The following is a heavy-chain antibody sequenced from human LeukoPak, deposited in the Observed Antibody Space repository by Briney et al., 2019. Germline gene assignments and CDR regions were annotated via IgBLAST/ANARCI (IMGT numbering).Heavy chain of an antibody. Sequence: ASVKVSCKASGGTFSSYTISWVRQAPGQGLEWVGRIIPILGIANYAQKFQGRVTITADKSTSTAYMELSSLRSEDTAVYYCARQGYCSGGSCKPNNWFDPWGQGTLVTVSS. CDR3: ARQGYCSGGSCKPNNWFDP. J-gene: IGHJ5*02. D-gene: IGHD2-15*01. V-gene: IGHV1-69*02. CDR1: GGTFSSYT. CDR2: IIPILGIA.